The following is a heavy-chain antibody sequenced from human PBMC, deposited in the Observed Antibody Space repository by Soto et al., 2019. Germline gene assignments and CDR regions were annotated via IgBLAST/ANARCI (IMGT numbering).Heavy chain of an antibody. D-gene: IGHD4-17*01. CDR2: IYHSGST. V-gene: IGHV4-30-2*01. J-gene: IGHJ4*02. CDR3: ARDLNGGLFDY. CDR1: GGSISSGGYS. Sequence: SETLSLTCAVSGGSISSGGYSWSWIRQPPGKGLEWIGYIYHSGSTYYNPSLKSRVTISVDRSKNQFSLKLSSVTAADTAVYYCARDLNGGLFDYWGQGTLVTVSS.